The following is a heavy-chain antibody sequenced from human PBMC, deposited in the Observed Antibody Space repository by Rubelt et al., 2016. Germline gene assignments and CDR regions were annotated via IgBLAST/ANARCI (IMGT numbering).Heavy chain of an antibody. Sequence: QVQLVQSGAEVKKPGSSVKVSCKASGYTFTGYYMHWVRQAPGQGLEWMGWINPNSGGTNYAQKFQGRVTMTRETSIITAYMELSRLRSDDTAVYYCARDSAPYRNLPYFDYWGQGTLVTVSS. J-gene: IGHJ4*02. CDR2: INPNSGGT. CDR1: GYTFTGYY. D-gene: IGHD4-11*01. CDR3: ARDSAPYRNLPYFDY. V-gene: IGHV1-2*02.